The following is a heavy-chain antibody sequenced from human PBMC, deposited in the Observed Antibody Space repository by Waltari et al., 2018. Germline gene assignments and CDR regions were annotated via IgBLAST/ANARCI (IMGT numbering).Heavy chain of an antibody. CDR2: INHRGST. CDR1: GGSFSGYY. CDR3: ASRRRMDAFDI. Sequence: QVQLQQWGAGLLKPSETLSLTCAVYGGSFSGYYWSWIRQPPGKGLEWIGEINHRGSTNYNQSLKRRGTIAVDTSKNQFSLKRSSGTAADTAVDYCASRRRMDAFDIWGQGTMVTVAS. D-gene: IGHD2-8*01. J-gene: IGHJ3*02. V-gene: IGHV4-34*01.